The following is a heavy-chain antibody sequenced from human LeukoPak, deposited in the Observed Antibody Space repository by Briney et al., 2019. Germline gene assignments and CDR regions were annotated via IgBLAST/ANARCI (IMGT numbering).Heavy chain of an antibody. V-gene: IGHV4-59*01. CDR2: IYYSGST. Sequence: GSLRLSCAASGFTFSSYAMSWIRQPPGKGLEWIGYIYYSGSTNYNPSLKSRVTISVDTSKNQFSLKLSSVTAADTAVYYCARNGDPRTGPYYYYYMDVWGKGTTVTVSS. D-gene: IGHD1-14*01. CDR1: GFTFSSYA. CDR3: ARNGDPRTGPYYYYYMDV. J-gene: IGHJ6*03.